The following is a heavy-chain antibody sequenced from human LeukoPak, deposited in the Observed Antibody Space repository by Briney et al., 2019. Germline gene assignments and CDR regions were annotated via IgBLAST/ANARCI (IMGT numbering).Heavy chain of an antibody. CDR3: AKAGPDTAVAGHKPFDY. Sequence: GGSLRLSCAASGFTFNTYSMNWVRQAPGKGLERISYLSHSSSIIHYADSVKGRFTISRDDAHNSLYLQMNSLRAEDTAVYYCAKAGPDTAVAGHKPFDYWGQGTLVTVSS. V-gene: IGHV3-48*01. CDR2: LSHSSSII. CDR1: GFTFNTYS. J-gene: IGHJ4*02. D-gene: IGHD6-19*01.